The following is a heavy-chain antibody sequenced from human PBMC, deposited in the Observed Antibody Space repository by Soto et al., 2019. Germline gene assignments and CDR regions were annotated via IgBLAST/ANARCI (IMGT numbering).Heavy chain of an antibody. J-gene: IGHJ4*02. D-gene: IGHD3-22*01. V-gene: IGHV1-8*01. CDR1: GYTFTSYD. CDR2: MNPNSGNT. CDR3: ARGPLPWHYDTPYYFDY. Sequence: QVQLVQSGAEVKKPGASVKVSCKASGYTFTSYDINWVRQATGQGLEWMGWMNPNSGNTGYAQKFQGRVTMTRNTSISTAYMELSSLRSEDTAVYYCARGPLPWHYDTPYYFDYWGQGTLVTVSS.